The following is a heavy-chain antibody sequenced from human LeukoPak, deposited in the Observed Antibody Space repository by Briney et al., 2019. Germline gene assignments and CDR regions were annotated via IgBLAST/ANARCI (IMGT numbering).Heavy chain of an antibody. D-gene: IGHD2-15*01. CDR2: IYYSGST. V-gene: IGHV4-59*01. CDR3: ARSRAGYCSGGSCHSINY. Sequence: PSETPSLTCTVSGGSISSYYWSWIRQPPGKGLEWIGYIYYSGSTNYNPSLKSRVTISVDTSKNQFSPKLSSVTAADTAVYCCARSRAGYCSGGSCHSINYGGQGTLVTVSS. J-gene: IGHJ4*02. CDR1: GGSISSYY.